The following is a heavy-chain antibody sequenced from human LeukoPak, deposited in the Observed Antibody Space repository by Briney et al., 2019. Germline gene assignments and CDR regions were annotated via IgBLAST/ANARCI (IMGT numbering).Heavy chain of an antibody. J-gene: IGHJ6*02. V-gene: IGHV3-7*03. CDR1: GFTFSSYW. CDR2: INHNGNVN. Sequence: GGSLRLSSAASGFTFSSYWMNWARQAPGKGLEWVASINHNGNVNYYVDSVKGRFTISRDNAKNSLYLQMSNLRAEDTAVYFCARGGGLDVWGQGATVTVSS. CDR3: ARGGGLDV. D-gene: IGHD3-16*01.